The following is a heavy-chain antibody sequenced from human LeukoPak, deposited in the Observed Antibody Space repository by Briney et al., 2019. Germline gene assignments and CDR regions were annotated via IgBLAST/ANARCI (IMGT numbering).Heavy chain of an antibody. CDR3: ARDVNTMMVDY. J-gene: IGHJ4*02. CDR1: GFTFSSYS. V-gene: IGHV3-21*01. CDR2: ISSSSSYI. Sequence: PGGSLRLSCAASGFTFSSYSMNWVRQAPGKGLEWVSSISSSSSYIYYAESVKGRFTISRDNAKNSLYLQMNSLRAEDTAVYYCARDVNTMMVDYWGQGTLVTVSS. D-gene: IGHD3-22*01.